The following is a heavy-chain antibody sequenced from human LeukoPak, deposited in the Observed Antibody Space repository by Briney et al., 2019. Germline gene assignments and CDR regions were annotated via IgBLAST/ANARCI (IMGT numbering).Heavy chain of an antibody. Sequence: GGSLRLSCAASGFTFSSHWMHWVRQAPGKGLVWVSRINSDGSITTYADSVKGRFTISRDYAKNTLYLQVNSLRAEDTAVYYCARDLYGVCHFDYWGQGTLVTVSS. CDR2: INSDGSIT. CDR3: ARDLYGVCHFDY. CDR1: GFTFSSHW. D-gene: IGHD2-8*01. J-gene: IGHJ4*02. V-gene: IGHV3-74*03.